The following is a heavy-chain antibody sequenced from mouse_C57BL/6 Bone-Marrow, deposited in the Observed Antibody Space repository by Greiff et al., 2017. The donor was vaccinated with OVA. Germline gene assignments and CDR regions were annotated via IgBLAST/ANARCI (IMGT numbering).Heavy chain of an antibody. V-gene: IGHV1-74*01. CDR2: IHPSDSDT. D-gene: IGHD1-1*01. J-gene: IGHJ1*03. CDR1: GYTFTSYW. CDR3: ATPLLLRVPRGWYFDV. Sequence: VKLQQPGAELVKPGASVKVSCKASGYTFTSYWMHWVKQRPGQGLEWIGRIHPSDSDTNYNQKFKGKATLTVDKSSSTAYMQLSSLTSEDSAVYYCATPLLLRVPRGWYFDVWGTGTTVTVSS.